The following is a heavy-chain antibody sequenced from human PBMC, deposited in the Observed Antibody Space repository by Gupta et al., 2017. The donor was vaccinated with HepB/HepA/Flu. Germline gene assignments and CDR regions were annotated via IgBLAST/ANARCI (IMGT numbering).Heavy chain of an antibody. V-gene: IGHV3-30-3*01. CDR1: GFTFSSYA. D-gene: IGHD3-3*01. Sequence: QVQLVESGGGVVQPGRSLRLSCAASGFTFSSYAMHWVRQAPGKGLEWVAVISYDGSNKYYADSVKGRFTISRGNSKNTLYLQMNSLRAEDTAVYYCAREGALRFLEWFLDYWGQGTLVTVSS. J-gene: IGHJ4*02. CDR3: AREGALRFLEWFLDY. CDR2: ISYDGSNK.